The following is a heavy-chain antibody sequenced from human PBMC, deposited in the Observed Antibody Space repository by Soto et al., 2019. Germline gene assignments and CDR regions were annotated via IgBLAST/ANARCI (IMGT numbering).Heavy chain of an antibody. Sequence: QVQLVESGGGVVQPGGSLRLSCAASGFTFSSFGIHWVRQAPGKGLEWVAVISYDGIDKNYGDSVKGRFTISRENYKNIVYLQMNSLRAEDTAVYYCAKDLREMATIRPDYWGQGILVTVSS. CDR1: GFTFSSFG. CDR2: ISYDGIDK. CDR3: AKDLREMATIRPDY. D-gene: IGHD5-12*01. J-gene: IGHJ4*02. V-gene: IGHV3-30*18.